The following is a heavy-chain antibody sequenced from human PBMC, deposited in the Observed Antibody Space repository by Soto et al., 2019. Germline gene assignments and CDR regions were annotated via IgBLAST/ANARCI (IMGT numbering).Heavy chain of an antibody. V-gene: IGHV6-1*01. CDR3: ARGIQWGGWFDP. CDR2: TYYRSKWYN. D-gene: IGHD1-26*01. J-gene: IGHJ5*02. Sequence: QVHLQQSGPGLVKPSQTLSLTCGISGDTVSNNSGAWHWIRQSPSRGLERLGRTYYRSKWYNDYAVSMQGRLIINADTSKNQVSLQLNSVTPEDTAIYYCARGIQWGGWFDPWGQGTLVTVSS. CDR1: GDTVSNNSGA.